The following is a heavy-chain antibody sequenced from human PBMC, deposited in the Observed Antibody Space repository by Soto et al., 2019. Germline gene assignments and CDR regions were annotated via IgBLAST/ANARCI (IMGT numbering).Heavy chain of an antibody. V-gene: IGHV2-5*02. Sequence: QITLKESGPPLVRPAQTLTLTCACSGFSLTTTSMGVAWIRQPPGKALELLALIYWDDDQRYSPSLKDRLTIAKDPSRSRVVLTISNMNPEDTGTYFCAHSGDYDLLSFDHWGPGTLVTGSS. D-gene: IGHD4-17*01. J-gene: IGHJ4*02. CDR2: IYWDDDQ. CDR1: GFSLTTTSMG. CDR3: AHSGDYDLLSFDH.